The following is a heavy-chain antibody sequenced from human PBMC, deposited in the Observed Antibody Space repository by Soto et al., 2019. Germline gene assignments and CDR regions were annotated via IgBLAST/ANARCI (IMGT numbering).Heavy chain of an antibody. CDR2: ISYDGSNK. D-gene: IGHD2-8*01. Sequence: GGSLRLSCAASGFTFSSYAMHWVRQAPGKGLEWVAVISYDGSNKYYADSVKGRFTISRDNSKNTLYLQMNSLRAEDTAVYYCARDQVAYCTNGVCPNNGMDVWGQGTTVTVSS. V-gene: IGHV3-30-3*01. J-gene: IGHJ6*02. CDR3: ARDQVAYCTNGVCPNNGMDV. CDR1: GFTFSSYA.